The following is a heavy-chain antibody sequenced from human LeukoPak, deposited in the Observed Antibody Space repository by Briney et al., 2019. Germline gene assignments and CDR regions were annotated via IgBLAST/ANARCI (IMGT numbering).Heavy chain of an antibody. Sequence: GGSLRLSCAASGFTFSSYWMSWVRQAPGKGLEWVANIKQDGSEKYYVDSVEGRFTISRDNAQNSLFLDMNSLRAEDTAVYYCARDYVWGSPESDYWGQGTLVTVSS. J-gene: IGHJ4*02. V-gene: IGHV3-7*01. CDR2: IKQDGSEK. D-gene: IGHD3-10*02. CDR1: GFTFSSYW. CDR3: ARDYVWGSPESDY.